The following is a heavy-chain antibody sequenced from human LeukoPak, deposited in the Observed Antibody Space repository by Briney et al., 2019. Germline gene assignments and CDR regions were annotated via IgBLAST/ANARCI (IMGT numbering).Heavy chain of an antibody. J-gene: IGHJ6*02. Sequence: GGSLRLSCAASGFIFSSYAMNWVRQAPGKGLEWVSSISSSGSTIYYADSAKGRFTISRDNAKNSLYLQMSSLRAEDTAVYYCARTPYYYGMDVWGQGTTVTVSS. CDR2: ISSSGSTI. CDR3: ARTPYYYGMDV. CDR1: GFIFSSYA. V-gene: IGHV3-21*01. D-gene: IGHD2-15*01.